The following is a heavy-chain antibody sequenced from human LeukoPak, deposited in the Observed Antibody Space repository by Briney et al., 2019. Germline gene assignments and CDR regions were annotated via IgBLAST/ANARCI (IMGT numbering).Heavy chain of an antibody. V-gene: IGHV3-30*18. CDR3: AKDLRAFRGSGGPYVDN. J-gene: IGHJ4*02. Sequence: GGSLRLSCAASGFTLSNYGMHWVRQAPGKGLEWVALISYDGSHKSYADSVKGRSTISRDTSRNTLFLQMSSLRTEDTAVYYCAKDLRAFRGSGGPYVDNWGQGTLVTVSS. CDR1: GFTLSNYG. D-gene: IGHD3-10*01. CDR2: ISYDGSHK.